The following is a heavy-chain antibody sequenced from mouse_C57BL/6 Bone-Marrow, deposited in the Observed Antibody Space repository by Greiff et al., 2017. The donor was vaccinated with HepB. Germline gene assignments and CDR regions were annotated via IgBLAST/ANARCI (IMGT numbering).Heavy chain of an antibody. V-gene: IGHV5-4*01. CDR2: ISDGGSST. J-gene: IGHJ2*01. CDR3: ARFYYDYSFDY. Sequence: EVQRVESGGGLVKPGGSLKLSCAASGFTFSSYAMSWVRQTPEKRLEWVATISDGGSSTYYPDNVKGRFTISRDNAKNNLYLQMSHLKSEDTAMYYCARFYYDYSFDYWGQGTTLTVSS. CDR1: GFTFSSYA. D-gene: IGHD2-4*01.